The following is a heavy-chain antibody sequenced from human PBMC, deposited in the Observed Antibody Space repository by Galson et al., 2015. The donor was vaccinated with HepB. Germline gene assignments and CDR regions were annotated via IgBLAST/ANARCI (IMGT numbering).Heavy chain of an antibody. CDR2: ITGSGGST. D-gene: IGHD1-1*01. CDR1: GFSFSIYA. CDR3: AKDLPVQDRNDAFDI. Sequence: SLRLSCAASGFSFSIYAMSWVRQAPGKGLEWVSAITGSGGSTYYADSVKGRFTISRDNSKSAVYLQMTSLRAEDTALYYCAKDLPVQDRNDAFDIWGQGTMVTVSS. J-gene: IGHJ3*02. V-gene: IGHV3-23*01.